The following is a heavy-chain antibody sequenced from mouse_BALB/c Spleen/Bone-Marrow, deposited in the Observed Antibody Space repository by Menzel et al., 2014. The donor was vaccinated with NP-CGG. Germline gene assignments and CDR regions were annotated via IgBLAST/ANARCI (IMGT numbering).Heavy chain of an antibody. CDR1: GFTFSSYS. V-gene: IGHV5-12-2*01. CDR2: ITIGGAGT. Sequence: EVKLVESGGGIVQPGGSLKLSCAASGFTFSSYSMSWVRQTPDRRLGWVAYITIGGAGTYYADTVKGRFTISRDNAKNTLYLQMSSLKSEDTAMYYCTRHGGGPDHFDYWGHGTTLTVSS. J-gene: IGHJ2*01. CDR3: TRHGGGPDHFDY.